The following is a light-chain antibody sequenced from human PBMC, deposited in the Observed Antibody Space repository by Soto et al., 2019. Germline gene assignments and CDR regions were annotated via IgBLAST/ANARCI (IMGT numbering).Light chain of an antibody. CDR3: SSYTLRNTLVL. J-gene: IGLJ3*02. CDR2: EVS. CDR1: SSDVGGYNF. Sequence: QSALTQPASVSGSPGQSITISCTGTSSDVGGYNFVSWYQQHPGKAPRLIIYEVSSRPSGFSYRFSGSKSGNTASLTISGLQAEDEADYYCSSYTLRNTLVLFGGGTKVTVL. V-gene: IGLV2-14*01.